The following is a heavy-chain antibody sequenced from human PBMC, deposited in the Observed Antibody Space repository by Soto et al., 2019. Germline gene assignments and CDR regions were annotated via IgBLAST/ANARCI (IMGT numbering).Heavy chain of an antibody. Sequence: GGSLRLSCAASGFTLRTYTMNWVRQAPGKGLEWVSSISISSSDRYYADSVRGRFTISRDNAKNALYLQMNSLRADDTAVYFCVRGMNPLFGGQGTLVTVYS. V-gene: IGHV3-21*06. CDR1: GFTLRTYT. CDR3: VRGMNPLF. CDR2: ISISSSDR. J-gene: IGHJ4*01.